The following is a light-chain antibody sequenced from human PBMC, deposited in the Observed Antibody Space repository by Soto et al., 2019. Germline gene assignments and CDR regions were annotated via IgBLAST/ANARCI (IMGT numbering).Light chain of an antibody. CDR2: DVT. Sequence: QSALTQPASVSGSPGQSITISCTGTSNDVGGYNYVSWYQQHPGKAPKLLIYDVTTRPSGVSSRFSGSKSGNTASLTISGLQAEDEADYYCSSYTSSSTLMFGGGTQLTVL. CDR1: SNDVGGYNY. J-gene: IGLJ7*01. V-gene: IGLV2-14*01. CDR3: SSYTSSSTLM.